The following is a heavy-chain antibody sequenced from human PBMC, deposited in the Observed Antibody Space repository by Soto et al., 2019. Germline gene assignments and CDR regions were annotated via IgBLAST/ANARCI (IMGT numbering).Heavy chain of an antibody. J-gene: IGHJ4*02. Sequence: SETLSLTCTVSGGSISSGDYYWSWIRQPPGKGLEWIGYIYYSGSTYYNPSLKSRVTISVDTSKNQFSLKLSSVTAADTAVYYCARTLRFGESLFDYWGQGTRVTVSS. CDR1: GGSISSGDYY. CDR3: ARTLRFGESLFDY. V-gene: IGHV4-30-4*01. D-gene: IGHD3-10*01. CDR2: IYYSGST.